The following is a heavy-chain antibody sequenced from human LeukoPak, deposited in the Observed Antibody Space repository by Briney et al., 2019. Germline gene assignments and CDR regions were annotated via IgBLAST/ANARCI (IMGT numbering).Heavy chain of an antibody. CDR1: GGSFSGYY. J-gene: IGHJ5*02. CDR2: INHSGRT. V-gene: IGHV4-34*01. Sequence: SETLSLTCAVYGGSFSGYYSSWIRQPPGKGLEWIAEINHSGRTKYNTHLKSRVTISAEESKKQSPLKLSSVTAADTAVYYCARQMGQGLVRRYFDLWGQGTLVTVSS. D-gene: IGHD6-19*01. CDR3: ARQMGQGLVRRYFDL.